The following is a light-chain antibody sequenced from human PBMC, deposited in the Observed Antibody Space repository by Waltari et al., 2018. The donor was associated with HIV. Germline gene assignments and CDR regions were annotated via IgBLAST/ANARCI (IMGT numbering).Light chain of an antibody. CDR2: NNN. CDR3: AAWDDTLNAWV. J-gene: IGLJ3*02. Sequence: QSVLTQPPSASGTPGQRVSISCSGSSSNFRSTPLNWYQQPPGTAPKLLIYNNNQRPSGVPARFSGSKSGTSASLAVSGLQSEDEAHYFCAAWDDTLNAWVFGGGTSLTVL. V-gene: IGLV1-44*01. CDR1: SSNFRSTP.